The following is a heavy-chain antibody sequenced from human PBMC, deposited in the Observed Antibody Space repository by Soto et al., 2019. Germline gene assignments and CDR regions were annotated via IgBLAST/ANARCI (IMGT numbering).Heavy chain of an antibody. D-gene: IGHD2-2*01. Sequence: EVQLLESGGGLVQPGGSLRLSCAASGFTFSSYAMSWVRQAPGKGLEWVSAISGSGGSTYYADSVKGRFTISRDNSENTLYLQMNSLRAEDTAVYYCAKASTVSRLLSLDYWGQGTLVTVSS. J-gene: IGHJ4*02. V-gene: IGHV3-23*01. CDR2: ISGSGGST. CDR1: GFTFSSYA. CDR3: AKASTVSRLLSLDY.